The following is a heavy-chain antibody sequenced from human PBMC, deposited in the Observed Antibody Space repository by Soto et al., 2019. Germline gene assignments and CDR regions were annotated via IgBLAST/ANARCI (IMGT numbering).Heavy chain of an antibody. Sequence: EVQLLESGGGFVEPGGSLRLSCEASGFANFSKAWMYWVRQAPGKGLEWVGHIKSRSGGGTTGYAAPVQGRFSISRDDSANTLFLQMNSLKVEDTAFYYCTTGVYWGQGTLATVSS. CDR2: IKSRSGGGTT. J-gene: IGHJ4*02. CDR3: TTGVY. D-gene: IGHD3-10*01. CDR1: GFANFSKAW. V-gene: IGHV3-15*07.